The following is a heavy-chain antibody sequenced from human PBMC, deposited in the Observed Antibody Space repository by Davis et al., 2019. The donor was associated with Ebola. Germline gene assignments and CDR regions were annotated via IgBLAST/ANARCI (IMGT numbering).Heavy chain of an antibody. CDR1: GYTFTSYD. CDR3: ARGKAVAGRPYGWYFDL. J-gene: IGHJ2*01. V-gene: IGHV1-8*01. D-gene: IGHD6-19*01. CDR2: MNPNSGNT. Sequence: ASVKVSCKASGYTFTSYDINWVRQATGQGLEWMGWMNPNSGNTGYAQKFQGRVTMTRNTSISTAYMELSSLRSEDTAVYYCARGKAVAGRPYGWYFDLWGRGTLVTVSS.